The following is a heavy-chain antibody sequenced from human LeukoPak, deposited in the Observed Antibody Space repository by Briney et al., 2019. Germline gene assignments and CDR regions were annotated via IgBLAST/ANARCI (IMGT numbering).Heavy chain of an antibody. CDR1: GFTFSSYW. J-gene: IGHJ3*02. V-gene: IGHV3-74*01. CDR2: INSDGSYT. D-gene: IGHD2-15*01. CDR3: ATEVRESGASSRNAFDI. Sequence: GGSLRLSCTASGFTFSSYWMHWVRQAPGKGLVWVSLINSDGSYTDFADSVKGRFAISRDNAQSTLYLQMNSLRAEDTAVYYCATEVRESGASSRNAFDIWGQGTVVSVSS.